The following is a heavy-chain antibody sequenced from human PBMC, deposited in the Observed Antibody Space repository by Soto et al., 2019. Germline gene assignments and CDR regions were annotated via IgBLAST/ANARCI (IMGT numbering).Heavy chain of an antibody. V-gene: IGHV4-31*03. Sequence: QVQLQESGPGLVKPSQTLSLTCTVSGGSISSGGYYWSWIRQHPGKGLEWIGYIYYSGSTYYNPSLKSRVTISVDTSENQFSLKLSSVTAADTAVYYCASTITYYYDSSGNYSPTLNYFDYWGQGTLVTVSS. CDR2: IYYSGST. CDR3: ASTITYYYDSSGNYSPTLNYFDY. J-gene: IGHJ4*02. D-gene: IGHD3-22*01. CDR1: GGSISSGGYY.